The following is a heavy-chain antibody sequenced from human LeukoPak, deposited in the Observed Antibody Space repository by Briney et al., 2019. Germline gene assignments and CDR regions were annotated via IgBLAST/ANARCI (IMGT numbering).Heavy chain of an antibody. J-gene: IGHJ4*02. D-gene: IGHD6-6*01. Sequence: SETLSLTCTVSGGSISSSSYYWGWIRQPPGKGLEWIGSIYYSGSTYYNPSLKSRVTISVDTSKNQFSLKLSSVTAADTAVYYCARVDSSSSSYWGQGTLVTVSS. CDR3: ARVDSSSSSY. V-gene: IGHV4-39*07. CDR1: GGSISSSSYY. CDR2: IYYSGST.